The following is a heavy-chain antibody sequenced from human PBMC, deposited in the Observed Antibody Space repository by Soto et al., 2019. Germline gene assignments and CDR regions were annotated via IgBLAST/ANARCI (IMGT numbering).Heavy chain of an antibody. CDR1: EGTFSNYA. Sequence: QVQLVQSGAEVKGPGSSVRVSCKASEGTFSNYAITWVRQAPGQGLEGMGGIIPLFGTTNYAQKFQGRVTITADESTSTAYLELSSLTSEDTAVYYCARDHSSYGDYAIKGLRDWGQGILVTVSS. CDR2: IIPLFGTT. D-gene: IGHD4-17*01. CDR3: ARDHSSYGDYAIKGLRD. J-gene: IGHJ4*02. V-gene: IGHV1-69*01.